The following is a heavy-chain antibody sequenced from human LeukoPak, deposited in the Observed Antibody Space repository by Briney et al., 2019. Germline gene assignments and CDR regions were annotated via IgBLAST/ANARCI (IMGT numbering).Heavy chain of an antibody. CDR2: IDRAGNR. D-gene: IGHD2-15*01. CDR3: ARESAFCSGVSCFFDY. Sequence: GGSLRLSCAASGFIFNTYDMHWVRQITGKGLEWVSAIDRAGNRSYAGSVKGRFTISRDNAKDSLYLQMNSLRAEDTALYYCARESAFCSGVSCFFDYWGQGILVTVSS. J-gene: IGHJ4*02. CDR1: GFIFNTYD. V-gene: IGHV3-13*04.